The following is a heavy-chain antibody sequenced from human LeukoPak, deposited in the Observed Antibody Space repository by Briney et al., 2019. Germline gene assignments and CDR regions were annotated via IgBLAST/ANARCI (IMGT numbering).Heavy chain of an antibody. Sequence: GGSLRLSCAASGFTFSDYYMSWIRQAPGKGLEWVSYISSSGSTIYYADSVKGRFTISRDNAKNSLYLQMNSLRAEDTAVYYCAKTREGIAVAEGILDYWGQGTLVTVSS. D-gene: IGHD6-19*01. CDR2: ISSSGSTI. V-gene: IGHV3-11*01. J-gene: IGHJ4*02. CDR1: GFTFSDYY. CDR3: AKTREGIAVAEGILDY.